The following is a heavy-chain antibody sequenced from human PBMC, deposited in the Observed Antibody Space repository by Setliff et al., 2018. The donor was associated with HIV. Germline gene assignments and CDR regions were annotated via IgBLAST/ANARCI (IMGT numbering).Heavy chain of an antibody. J-gene: IGHJ2*01. Sequence: GESLKISCAASGFTFSSYAVHWVRQAPGKGLEWVAVISYDGSNKYYADSVKGRSTISRDNSKNTLYLQMNSLRPEDTAVYYCARAPSSYGRSYWYFDLWGRGTLVTVSS. CDR1: GFTFSSYA. CDR2: ISYDGSNK. D-gene: IGHD1-26*01. V-gene: IGHV3-30*04. CDR3: ARAPSSYGRSYWYFDL.